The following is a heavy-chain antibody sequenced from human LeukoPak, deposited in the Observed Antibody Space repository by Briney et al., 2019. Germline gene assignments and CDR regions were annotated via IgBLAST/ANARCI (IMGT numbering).Heavy chain of an antibody. D-gene: IGHD3-16*02. V-gene: IGHV3-20*01. J-gene: IGHJ3*02. Sequence: GASLRLFCAPSGLTFSSYGLSWVRQAPGKGLECVSVLASRSVTNSADPVRGRFTVSRDTAKNSLFLQMNSLRAEATACFHFARVYYYVWGSYRCTDSLDIWGQGTMVTVSS. CDR3: ARVYYYVWGSYRCTDSLDI. CDR1: GLTFSSYG. CDR2: LASRSVT.